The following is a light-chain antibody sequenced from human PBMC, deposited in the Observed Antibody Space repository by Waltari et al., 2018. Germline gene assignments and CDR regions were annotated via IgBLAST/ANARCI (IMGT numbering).Light chain of an antibody. CDR3: QQSYSTPFT. J-gene: IGKJ3*01. CDR1: QSISSY. CDR2: AAS. V-gene: IGKV1-39*01. Sequence: DIPMTQSPSSLSASVVARVTITCRASQSISSYLNWYQQKPGKAPKLLIYAASSLQSGVPSRFSGSGSGTDFTLTISSLQPEDFATYYCQQSYSTPFTFGPGTKVDIK.